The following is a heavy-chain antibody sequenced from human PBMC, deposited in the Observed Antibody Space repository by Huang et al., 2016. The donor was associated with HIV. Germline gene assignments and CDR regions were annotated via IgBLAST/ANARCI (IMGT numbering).Heavy chain of an antibody. CDR1: GFIFSDYY. CDR2: ITSSGSNI. V-gene: IGHV3-11*04. D-gene: IGHD6-19*01. J-gene: IGHJ4*02. Sequence: QVQLVESGGDLVKPGGSLRLSCAASGFIFSDYYMIWIRQAPWKGLAEVSYITSSGSNIHYVGSVKGRFTISRDSANDSLFLQMHSLRAEDTAIYYCARMQYSNGWYYFDYWGPGTLVTVSS. CDR3: ARMQYSNGWYYFDY.